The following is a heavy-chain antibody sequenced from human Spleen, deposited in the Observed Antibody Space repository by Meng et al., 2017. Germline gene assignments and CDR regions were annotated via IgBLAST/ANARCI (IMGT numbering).Heavy chain of an antibody. CDR2: IYNSGST. Sequence: VLWPESGPGLMRPLEPLSLTCTGSGGSISSGDYYWSWIRQPPGKGLEWIGYIYNSGSTYYNPSLKSRVTISVDTSKNQFSLKLRFVTAADTAVYYCAREGRSHQVGVSVYWGQGNLVTVSS. J-gene: IGHJ4*02. V-gene: IGHV4-30-4*01. CDR3: AREGRSHQVGVSVY. D-gene: IGHD2-21*01. CDR1: GGSISSGDYY.